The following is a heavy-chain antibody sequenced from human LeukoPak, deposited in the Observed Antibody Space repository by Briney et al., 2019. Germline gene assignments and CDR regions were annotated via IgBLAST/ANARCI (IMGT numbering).Heavy chain of an antibody. CDR2: MNPNSGNT. D-gene: IGHD2-2*01. J-gene: IGHJ6*03. V-gene: IGHV1-8*01. CDR1: GYTFTSYD. Sequence: GASVKVSCKASGYTFTSYDINWVRQATGQGLEWMGWMNPNSGNTGYAQKFQGRVTMTRNTSISTAYMELSSLRSEDTAVYYCARATLEYCSSTSCPDYYYMDVWGKGTTVTISS. CDR3: ARATLEYCSSTSCPDYYYMDV.